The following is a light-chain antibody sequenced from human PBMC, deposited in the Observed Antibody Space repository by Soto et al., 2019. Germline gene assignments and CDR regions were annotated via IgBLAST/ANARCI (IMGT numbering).Light chain of an antibody. Sequence: DTQMTPNPPTLSASVGGRVTNTRRASQSISTWLAWYQQKPGKAPKLLIYDASSLESGVPSRFSGSGSGTEFTLTISSLQPEDVATYYCQEYNNAPLTFGGGTKVDIK. J-gene: IGKJ4*01. CDR2: DAS. CDR3: QEYNNAPLT. V-gene: IGKV1-5*01. CDR1: QSISTW.